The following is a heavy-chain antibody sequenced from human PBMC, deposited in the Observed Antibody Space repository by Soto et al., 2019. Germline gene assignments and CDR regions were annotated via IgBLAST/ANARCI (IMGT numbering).Heavy chain of an antibody. CDR1: GYSFTGYW. J-gene: IGHJ6*02. D-gene: IGHD3-10*01. CDR3: ARHRTTMVYYGMDV. V-gene: IGHV5-51*01. CDR2: IYPGDSDT. Sequence: GESLKISCQGSGYSFTGYWIGWVRQMSGEGLEWMGIIYPGDSDTRYSPSFQGQVTISADKSLSTAYLQWSSLKASDTAMYYCARHRTTMVYYGMDVWGQGTTVTVSS.